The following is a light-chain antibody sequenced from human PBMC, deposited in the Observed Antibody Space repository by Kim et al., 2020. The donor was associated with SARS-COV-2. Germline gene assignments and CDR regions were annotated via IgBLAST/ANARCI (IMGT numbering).Light chain of an antibody. Sequence: NFMLTQPHSVSESPGKTVTISCTRSSGSIASNYVQWYQQRPGSAPTTVIYEDNQRPSGVPDRFSGSIDSSSNSAFLTISGLKTEDEADYYCQSYDSSNRWVFGGGTKLTVL. V-gene: IGLV6-57*03. CDR1: SGSIASNY. CDR2: EDN. J-gene: IGLJ3*02. CDR3: QSYDSSNRWV.